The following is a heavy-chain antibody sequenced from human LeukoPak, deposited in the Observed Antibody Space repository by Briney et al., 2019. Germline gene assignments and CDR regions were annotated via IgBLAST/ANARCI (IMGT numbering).Heavy chain of an antibody. CDR2: IYYSGST. Sequence: PSETLSLTCTVSGGSISSYYWSWIRQPPGKGLEWIGYIYYSGSTNYNPSLKSRVTISVDTSKNQFSLKLSSVTAADTAVYYCARVAVTVTYYFDYWGQGTLVTVSS. J-gene: IGHJ4*02. CDR3: ARVAVTVTYYFDY. CDR1: GGSISSYY. D-gene: IGHD6-19*01. V-gene: IGHV4-59*01.